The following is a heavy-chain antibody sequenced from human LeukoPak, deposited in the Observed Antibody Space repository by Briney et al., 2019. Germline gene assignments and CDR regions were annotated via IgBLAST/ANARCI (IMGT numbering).Heavy chain of an antibody. V-gene: IGHV3-66*01. CDR2: IYSDGNT. J-gene: IGHJ4*02. D-gene: IGHD2-2*01. Sequence: TGGSLRLSCAASGFIVSDKYMSWVRQAPGKGLEWISVIYSDGNTYYSDSVKGRFTISRDNSKNTLLLQMDSLRVEDTAVFYCTRGHYANTLWGQGTLVTVSS. CDR1: GFIVSDKY. CDR3: TRGHYANTL.